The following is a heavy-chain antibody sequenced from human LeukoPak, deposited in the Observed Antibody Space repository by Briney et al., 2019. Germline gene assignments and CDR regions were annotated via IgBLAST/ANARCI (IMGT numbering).Heavy chain of an antibody. Sequence: ASVKISRKVSGYTFTDYYMHWVQQAPGKGLEWMGLVDPEDGETIYAEKSQGRVTITADTSTDTAYMELSSLRSEDTAVYYCATNLMHYDILTGPWDYWGQGTLVTVSS. J-gene: IGHJ4*02. CDR2: VDPEDGET. D-gene: IGHD3-9*01. CDR3: ATNLMHYDILTGPWDY. CDR1: GYTFTDYY. V-gene: IGHV1-69-2*01.